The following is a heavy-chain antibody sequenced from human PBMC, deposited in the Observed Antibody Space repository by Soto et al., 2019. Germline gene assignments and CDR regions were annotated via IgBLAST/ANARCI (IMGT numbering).Heavy chain of an antibody. CDR3: ARVLYHLWSGYYMAPQPRYGMDV. J-gene: IGHJ6*02. D-gene: IGHD3-3*01. CDR1: GFTFSSYS. CDR2: ISSRSSYI. Sequence: GGSLRLSCAASGFTFSSYSMNWVRQAPGKGLEWVSSISSRSSYIYYADSVKGRFTISRDNAKNSLYLQMNSLRAEDTAVYYCARVLYHLWSGYYMAPQPRYGMDVWGQGTTVNVSS. V-gene: IGHV3-21*01.